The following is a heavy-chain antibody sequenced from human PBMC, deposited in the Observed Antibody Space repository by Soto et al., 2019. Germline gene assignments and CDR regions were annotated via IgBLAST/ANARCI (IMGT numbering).Heavy chain of an antibody. CDR1: GFTFSGSA. Sequence: GVSLRLSCAASGFTFSGSAMHWVRQASGKGLEWVGRISGSGGSTYYADSVKGRFTISRDNSKNTLYLQMNSLRAEDTAVYYCARDGPKWELLDYYYRMDVWGQGTTVPVS. CDR2: ISGSGGST. D-gene: IGHD1-26*01. CDR3: ARDGPKWELLDYYYRMDV. J-gene: IGHJ6*02. V-gene: IGHV3-23*01.